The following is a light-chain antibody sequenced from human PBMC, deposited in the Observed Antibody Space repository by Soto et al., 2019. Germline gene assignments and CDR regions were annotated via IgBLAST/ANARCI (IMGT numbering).Light chain of an antibody. CDR1: QGISNY. CDR3: QKYNSARWT. V-gene: IGKV1-27*01. Sequence: DIQMTQSPSSLSASVGDRVTITCRASQGISNYLAWYQQKPGKVPKLLIYAASTLRSGVPSRFSGSGSGTDFNLTICRLKTEDVAEYYCQKYNSARWTFVQGTKVEIK. CDR2: AAS. J-gene: IGKJ1*01.